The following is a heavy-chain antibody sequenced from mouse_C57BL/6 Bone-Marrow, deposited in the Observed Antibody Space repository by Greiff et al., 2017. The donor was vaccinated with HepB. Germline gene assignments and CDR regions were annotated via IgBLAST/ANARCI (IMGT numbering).Heavy chain of an antibody. J-gene: IGHJ3*01. CDR3: TTNYYGSSHPAY. Sequence: VTLKESGAELVRPGASVKLSCTASGFNIKDYYMHWVKQRPEQGLEWIGRIDPEDGDTEYAPKFQGKATMTADTSSNTAYLQLSSLTSEDTAVYYCTTNYYGSSHPAYWGQGTLVTVSA. CDR1: GFNIKDYY. V-gene: IGHV14-1*01. D-gene: IGHD1-1*01. CDR2: IDPEDGDT.